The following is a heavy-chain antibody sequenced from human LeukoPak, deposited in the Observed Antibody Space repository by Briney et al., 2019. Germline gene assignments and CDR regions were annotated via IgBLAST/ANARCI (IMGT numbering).Heavy chain of an antibody. D-gene: IGHD3-10*01. J-gene: IGHJ4*02. CDR3: ARHLIRGVRVFDY. Sequence: SETLSLTCTVSGGSISSYYWSWIRQPPGKGLEWIGYIYYSGSTNYNPSLKSRVTISVDTSKNQFSLKLSSVTAADTAVYYCARHLIRGVRVFDYWGQGTLVTVSS. CDR1: GGSISSYY. V-gene: IGHV4-59*08. CDR2: IYYSGST.